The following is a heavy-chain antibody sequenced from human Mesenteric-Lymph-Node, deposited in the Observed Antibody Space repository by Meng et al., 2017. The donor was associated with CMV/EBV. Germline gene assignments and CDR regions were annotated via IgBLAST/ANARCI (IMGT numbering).Heavy chain of an antibody. V-gene: IGHV4-34*01. CDR1: GGSFSGYC. D-gene: IGHD5-12*01. CDR3: ARGGGYSGYGANY. CDR2: INHSGST. Sequence: CAVYGGSFSGYCWSGIRRSPGKGLEWIGEINHSGSTNYRKSLKSRVTISVDTPKNQFSLKLSSVTAADTAVYYCARGGGYSGYGANYWGQGTLVTVSS. J-gene: IGHJ4*02.